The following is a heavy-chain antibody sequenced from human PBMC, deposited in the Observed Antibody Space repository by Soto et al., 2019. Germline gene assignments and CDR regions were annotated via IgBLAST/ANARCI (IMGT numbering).Heavy chain of an antibody. Sequence: GSLRLSCAASGFTFSSYGMHWVRQAPGKGLEWVAVISYDGSNKYYADSVKGRFTISRDNSKNTLYLQMNSLRAEDTAVYYCATTYYYDSSGYGYWGQGTLVTVS. CDR2: ISYDGSNK. CDR1: GFTFSSYG. CDR3: ATTYYYDSSGYGY. D-gene: IGHD3-22*01. J-gene: IGHJ4*02. V-gene: IGHV3-30*03.